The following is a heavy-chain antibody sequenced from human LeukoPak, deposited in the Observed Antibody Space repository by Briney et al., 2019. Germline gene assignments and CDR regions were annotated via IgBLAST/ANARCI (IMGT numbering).Heavy chain of an antibody. Sequence: HPGGSLRLPCATSGFNFNAYSMNWVRQAPGKGLEWVSYISFNGGVTYYADSVQGRFTISRDTAKASFYLQMNSLRADDTAVYYCARDLGATGEPDYWGQGTLVTVSS. CDR2: ISFNGGVT. V-gene: IGHV3-48*01. CDR1: GFNFNAYS. CDR3: ARDLGATGEPDY. J-gene: IGHJ4*02. D-gene: IGHD7-27*01.